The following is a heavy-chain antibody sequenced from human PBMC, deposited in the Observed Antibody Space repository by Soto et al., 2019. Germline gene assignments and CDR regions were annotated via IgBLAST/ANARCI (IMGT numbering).Heavy chain of an antibody. CDR2: ISAYNGNT. D-gene: IGHD6-13*01. V-gene: IGHV1-18*01. Sequence: ASVKVSCKASGYTFTSYGISWVRQAPGQGLEWMGWISAYNGNTNYAQKLQGRVTMTTDTSTSTAYMELKSLRSDDTAVYYCARTVAAAGVGNWFDPWGQGTLVTVSS. CDR1: GYTFTSYG. J-gene: IGHJ5*02. CDR3: ARTVAAAGVGNWFDP.